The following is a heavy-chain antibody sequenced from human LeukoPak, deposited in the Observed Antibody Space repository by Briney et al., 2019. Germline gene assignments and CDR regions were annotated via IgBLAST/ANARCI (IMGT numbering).Heavy chain of an antibody. V-gene: IGHV3-7*01. CDR2: IKQDGSEK. D-gene: IGHD5-12*01. CDR1: GFTFSSYW. Sequence: GGSLRLSCAASGFTFSSYWMSWVRQAPGKGLEWVANIKQDGSEKYYVDSVKGRFTISRDNAKNSLYLQMNSLRAEDTAVYYCASLVATSPSLFDYWGQGTLVTVSS. CDR3: ASLVATSPSLFDY. J-gene: IGHJ4*02.